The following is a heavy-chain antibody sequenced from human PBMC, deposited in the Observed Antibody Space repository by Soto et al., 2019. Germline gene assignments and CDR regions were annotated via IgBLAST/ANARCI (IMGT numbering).Heavy chain of an antibody. CDR2: IWYDGSNK. J-gene: IGHJ6*02. CDR3: ARDRNTLYGMDV. V-gene: IGHV3-33*01. D-gene: IGHD2-2*02. Sequence: PGGSLRLSCAASGFTFSSYGMHWVRQAPGKGLEWVAVIWYDGSNKYYADSVKGRFTISRDNSKNTLYLQMNSLRAEDTAVYYCARDRNTLYGMDVWGQGTTVTVSS. CDR1: GFTFSSYG.